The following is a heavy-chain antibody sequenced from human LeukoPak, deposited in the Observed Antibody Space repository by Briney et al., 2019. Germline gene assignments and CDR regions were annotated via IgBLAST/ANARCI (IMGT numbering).Heavy chain of an antibody. CDR3: AKDYGDSAVYYYYYMDV. V-gene: IGHV3-30*02. J-gene: IGHJ6*03. D-gene: IGHD4-17*01. CDR2: IRYDGSNK. Sequence: PGGSLRLSCAASGFTFSSYGMHWVRQAPGKGLEWVAFIRYDGSNKYYADSVKGRFTISRDNSKNTLYLQMNSLRAEGTAVYYCAKDYGDSAVYYYYYMDVWGKGTTVTISS. CDR1: GFTFSSYG.